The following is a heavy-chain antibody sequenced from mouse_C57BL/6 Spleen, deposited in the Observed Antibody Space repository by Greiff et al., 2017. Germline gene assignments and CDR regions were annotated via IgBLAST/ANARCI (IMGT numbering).Heavy chain of an antibody. CDR2: IYPRSGNT. D-gene: IGHD2-1*01. J-gene: IGHJ2*01. CDR1: GYTFTSYG. V-gene: IGHV1-81*01. CDR3: AREDLYYGSYKDYYFDD. Sequence: VQLQQSGAELARPGASVKLSCKASGYTFTSYGISWVKQRTGQGLEWIGEIYPRSGNTYYNEQFKGKAPLTADKSSSTAYMELRSRTSEDSAVYFCAREDLYYGSYKDYYFDDWGQGTTLTVSS.